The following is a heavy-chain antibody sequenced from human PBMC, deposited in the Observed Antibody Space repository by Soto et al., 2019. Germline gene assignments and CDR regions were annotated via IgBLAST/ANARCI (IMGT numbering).Heavy chain of an antibody. V-gene: IGHV3-64*01. J-gene: IGHJ3*02. CDR1: GVTFSSYA. D-gene: IGHD2-15*01. Sequence: GGSLRLSCAASGVTFSSYAMHWVRQAPGRGLEYVSAISSNGGSTYYANSVKGRFTISRDNSKNTLYLQMNSLRAEDTAVYYCAREYCSGGSCYWDDAFDIWGQGTMVTVSS. CDR3: AREYCSGGSCYWDDAFDI. CDR2: ISSNGGST.